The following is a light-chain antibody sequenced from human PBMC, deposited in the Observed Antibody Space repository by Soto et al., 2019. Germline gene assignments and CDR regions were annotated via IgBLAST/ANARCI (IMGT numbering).Light chain of an antibody. Sequence: QSALTQPASVSGSPGQSITISCTGTSNDVEGYNLVSWFQQHPGKAPKLIISEVNKRPSGVSNRFSGSKSANTASLTISGLQAEDEADDYCCSHVGGSSPQWVFGGGTKVTVL. CDR2: EVN. CDR3: CSHVGGSSPQWV. V-gene: IGLV2-23*02. CDR1: SNDVEGYNL. J-gene: IGLJ3*02.